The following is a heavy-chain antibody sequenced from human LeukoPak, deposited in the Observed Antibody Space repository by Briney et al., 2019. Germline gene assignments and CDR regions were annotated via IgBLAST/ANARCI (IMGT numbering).Heavy chain of an antibody. CDR1: GYSISSGYY. Sequence: PSETLSLTCTVSGYSISSGYYWGWIRQPPGKVREWIGSIYHSGSAYYNPSLKSRVTISVDTSKNQFSLKLSSVTAADTAVYYCVRYCSSTTCYTRAVDYWGQGTLVTVSS. D-gene: IGHD2-2*02. V-gene: IGHV4-38-2*02. J-gene: IGHJ4*02. CDR2: IYHSGSA. CDR3: VRYCSSTTCYTRAVDY.